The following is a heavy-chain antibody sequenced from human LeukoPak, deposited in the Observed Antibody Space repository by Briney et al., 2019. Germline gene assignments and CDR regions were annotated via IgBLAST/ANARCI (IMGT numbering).Heavy chain of an antibody. CDR3: ARGLKPPPPLRYFDWLEAGDAFDI. D-gene: IGHD3-9*01. V-gene: IGHV1-8*01. CDR1: GYTFTSYD. J-gene: IGHJ3*02. CDR2: MNPNSGNT. Sequence: ASVKVSCKASGYTFTSYDINWVRQATGQGLEWMGWMNPNSGNTGYAQKFQGRVTMTRNTSISTAYMELSSLRSEDTAVYYCARGLKPPPPLRYFDWLEAGDAFDIWGQGTMVTVSS.